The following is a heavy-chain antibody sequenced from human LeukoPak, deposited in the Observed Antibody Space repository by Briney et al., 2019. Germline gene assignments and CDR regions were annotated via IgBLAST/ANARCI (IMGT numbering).Heavy chain of an antibody. V-gene: IGHV4-30-2*01. CDR2: IYHSGST. J-gene: IGHJ4*02. D-gene: IGHD4-17*01. Sequence: SETLSLTCAVSGGSISSGGYSWGWLRQPPGRGLEWVGYIYHSGSTYYNPSLKSRVTISVDRSKNQFSLKLSSVTAADTAVYYCARGLGGLNYGDYFDYWGQGTLVTVSS. CDR1: GGSISSGGYS. CDR3: ARGLGGLNYGDYFDY.